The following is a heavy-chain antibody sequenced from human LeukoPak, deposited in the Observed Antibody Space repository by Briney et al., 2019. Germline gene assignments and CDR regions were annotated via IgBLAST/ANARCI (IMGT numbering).Heavy chain of an antibody. J-gene: IGHJ6*03. V-gene: IGHV3-48*03. Sequence: PGGSLRLSCVVSGFTFNNYEMNWVRQAPGKGLEWVSYISSSGSSIYYADSVKGRFTISRDNAKNSLYLQMNSLRVEDTAVYYCVRDVGAYYQYSMDVWGKGTTVTVSS. D-gene: IGHD3-16*01. CDR1: GFTFNNYE. CDR2: ISSSGSSI. CDR3: VRDVGAYYQYSMDV.